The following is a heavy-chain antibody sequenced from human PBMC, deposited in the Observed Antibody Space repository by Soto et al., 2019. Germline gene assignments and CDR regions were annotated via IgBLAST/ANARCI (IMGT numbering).Heavy chain of an antibody. V-gene: IGHV3-23*01. J-gene: IGHJ4*02. D-gene: IGHD6-13*01. CDR2: ISGSGGST. CDR1: GFTFSSYA. Sequence: EVQLLESGGGLVQPGGSLRLSCAASGFTFSSYAMSWVRQAPGKGLEWVSAISGSGGSTYYADSVKGRFTISRDNSKNTMYLQMNSLRAEDTAVYYCAKDPVNSSNWYVFSDYWGQGTLVTVSS. CDR3: AKDPVNSSNWYVFSDY.